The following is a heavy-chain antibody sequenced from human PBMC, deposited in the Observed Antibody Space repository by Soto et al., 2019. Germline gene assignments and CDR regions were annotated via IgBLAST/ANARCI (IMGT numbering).Heavy chain of an antibody. CDR3: ARDFFFGETNDFDY. Sequence: GASVKVSCKASGYTFTTHYIHWVRQAPGQGLEWMGLINPGGDITDYAQKFQGRVTMTSDTSTSTVYMELSSLRSEDTAVYFCARDFFFGETNDFDYWGQGTLVTVSS. CDR1: GYTFTTHY. D-gene: IGHD3-10*01. J-gene: IGHJ4*02. CDR2: INPGGDIT. V-gene: IGHV1-46*01.